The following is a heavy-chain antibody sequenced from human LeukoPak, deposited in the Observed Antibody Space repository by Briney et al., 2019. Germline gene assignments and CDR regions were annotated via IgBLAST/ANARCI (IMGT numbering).Heavy chain of an antibody. CDR3: ARVSQYSSGWAFDY. Sequence: SETLSLTCTVSGGSISSYYWSWIRQPPGKGLEWIGYIYHSGSTNYNPSLKSRVTISVDTSKNQFSLKLSSVTAADTAVYYCARVSQYSSGWAFDYWGQGTLVTVSS. J-gene: IGHJ4*02. CDR2: IYHSGST. CDR1: GGSISSYY. D-gene: IGHD6-19*01. V-gene: IGHV4-59*12.